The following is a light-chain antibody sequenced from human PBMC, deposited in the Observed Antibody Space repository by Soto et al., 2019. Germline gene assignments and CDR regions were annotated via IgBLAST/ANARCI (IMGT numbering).Light chain of an antibody. CDR3: QVWDSGSDHPV. CDR2: YDS. V-gene: IGLV3-21*04. J-gene: IGLJ2*01. Sequence: SYELTQPPSVSVAPGETARITCGGNNIGSKSVHWYQQKPGQAPVMVIFYDSDRPSGIPERFSGSNSGNTATLTLSRVEAGDEADYYCQVWDSGSDHPVFGGGTKLTVL. CDR1: NIGSKS.